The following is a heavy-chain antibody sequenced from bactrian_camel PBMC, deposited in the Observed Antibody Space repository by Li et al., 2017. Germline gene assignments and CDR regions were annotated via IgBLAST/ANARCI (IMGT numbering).Heavy chain of an antibody. CDR1: PTTYRPYC. J-gene: IGHJ4*01. V-gene: IGHV3S53*01. Sequence: HVQLVESGGASVQAGGSLKLSCTASPTTYRPYCMSWFRQAPGNEREGVAVIDRDDDTLYADSVDGRFTISQDNAGMYLQMNSLKPEDTAMYYCAADCKWVGFVPPHYEYKIYGQGTQVTVS. CDR2: IDRDDDT. D-gene: IGHD5*01.